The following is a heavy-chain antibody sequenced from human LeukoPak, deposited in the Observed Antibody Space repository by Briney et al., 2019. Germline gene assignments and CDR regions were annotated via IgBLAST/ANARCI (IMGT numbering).Heavy chain of an antibody. J-gene: IGHJ6*02. Sequence: SVKVSCKASGGTFSSYAIGWVRQAPGQGLEWMGRIIPIFGIANYAQKFQGRVTITADKSTSTAYMELSSLRSEDTAVYYCARDSGSSTSCCYYYYYGMDVWGQGTTVTVSS. V-gene: IGHV1-69*04. CDR1: GGTFSSYA. D-gene: IGHD2-2*01. CDR3: ARDSGSSTSCCYYYYYGMDV. CDR2: IIPIFGIA.